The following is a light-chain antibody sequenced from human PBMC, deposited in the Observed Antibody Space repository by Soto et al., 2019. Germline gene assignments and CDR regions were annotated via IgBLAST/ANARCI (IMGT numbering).Light chain of an antibody. Sequence: EIVMTQSPATLSVSPGDRATLSCRASQSVSSNLAWDQQKPGQAPRLLIYGASTRATGIPARFSGSGSGTEFTLSISSLQSEDFAVYYCQQYNNWPPLTFGGGTKVEIK. CDR3: QQYNNWPPLT. V-gene: IGKV3-15*01. CDR1: QSVSSN. J-gene: IGKJ4*01. CDR2: GAS.